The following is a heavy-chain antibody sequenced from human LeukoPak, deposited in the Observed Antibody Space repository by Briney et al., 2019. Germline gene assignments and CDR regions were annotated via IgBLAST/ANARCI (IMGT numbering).Heavy chain of an antibody. V-gene: IGHV3-72*01. CDR2: SRNKANSYGT. J-gene: IGHJ4*02. CDR1: GFTFSDHY. D-gene: IGHD1-1*01. CDR3: VRGRNGFDY. Sequence: GGSLRLSCAVSGFTFSDHYMDWVRQAPGKGLEWVGRSRNKANSYGTEFAASVKGRFTISREDSKNSLYLQMNSLKTEDTAVYFCVRGRNGFDYWGQGTLVTVSS.